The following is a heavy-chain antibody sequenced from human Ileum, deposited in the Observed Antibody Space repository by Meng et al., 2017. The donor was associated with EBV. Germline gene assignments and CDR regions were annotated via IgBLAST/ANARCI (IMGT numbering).Heavy chain of an antibody. CDR3: ARASEADDY. V-gene: IGHV7-4-1*02. J-gene: IGHJ4*02. CDR1: GQTFTPHG. CDR2: IKTNNGKP. Sequence: QGQLVPWRFECTDPRAPWRISCKASGQTFTPHGMNWLRQAPGQGIVCMGWIKTNNGKPTYAHGLTVRFVFSLDTSVSTVYLQISSLTAEDTAVYYFARASEADDYCGQSTLVTVSS.